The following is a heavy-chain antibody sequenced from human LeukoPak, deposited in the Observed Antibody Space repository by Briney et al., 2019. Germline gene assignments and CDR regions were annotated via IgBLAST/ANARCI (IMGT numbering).Heavy chain of an antibody. CDR2: ISGSGGSGSGGST. Sequence: GGTLRLSCASPGFTFSNYAMSWVREAPGKGLEWVSGISGSGGSGSGGSTYYANSVKGRFTISRDNSKNTLYLQMNSLRADDTAVYYCAKSGLSRFDYWGQGTLVTVSS. V-gene: IGHV3-23*01. D-gene: IGHD4/OR15-4a*01. CDR1: GFTFSNYA. CDR3: AKSGLSRFDY. J-gene: IGHJ4*02.